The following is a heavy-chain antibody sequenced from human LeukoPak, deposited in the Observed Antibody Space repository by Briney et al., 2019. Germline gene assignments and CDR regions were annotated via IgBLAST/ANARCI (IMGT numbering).Heavy chain of an antibody. CDR2: MWFDGSHK. V-gene: IGHV3-33*08. D-gene: IGHD7-27*01. CDR1: GFTVSSNY. Sequence: GGSLRLSCAASGFTVSSNYMSWVRQAPGKGLEWLAVMWFDGSHKYYADSVKGRFTISRDNSKSMLYLQMNSLRAEDTAVYYCARDITGDPPPYYFDYWGQGSLVTVSS. CDR3: ARDITGDPPPYYFDY. J-gene: IGHJ4*02.